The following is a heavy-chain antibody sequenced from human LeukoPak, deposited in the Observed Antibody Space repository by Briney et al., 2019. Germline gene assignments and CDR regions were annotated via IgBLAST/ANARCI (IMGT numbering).Heavy chain of an antibody. CDR2: ISYDGSNK. D-gene: IGHD3-3*01. CDR1: GFTFSSYG. V-gene: IGHV3-30*18. CDR3: AKEYYDFWSGYLSYYYYYGMDV. J-gene: IGHJ6*02. Sequence: GETLRRSCAASGFTFSSYGMHWVRQAPGKGLEWVAVISYDGSNKYYADSVKGRFTISRDNSKNTLYLQMNSLRAEDTAVYYCAKEYYDFWSGYLSYYYYYGMDVWGQGTTVTVSS.